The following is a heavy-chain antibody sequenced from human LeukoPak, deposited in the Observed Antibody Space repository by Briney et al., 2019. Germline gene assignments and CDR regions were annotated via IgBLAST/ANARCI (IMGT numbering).Heavy chain of an antibody. D-gene: IGHD3-3*01. J-gene: IGHJ6*03. Sequence: GGSLRLSCAASGFAFSNFAMSWVRQAPGKGLEWVSAMSGSGYYTYYVESVKGRFTISRDNSKNTLYLHMNSLRADNTAVYYCAKMEGQRLYDYCMDVWGRGTTVTVSS. CDR3: AKMEGQRLYDYCMDV. V-gene: IGHV3-23*01. CDR2: MSGSGYYT. CDR1: GFAFSNFA.